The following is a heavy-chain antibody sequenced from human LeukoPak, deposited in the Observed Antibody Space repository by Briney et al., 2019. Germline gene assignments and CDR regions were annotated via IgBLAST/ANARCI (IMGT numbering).Heavy chain of an antibody. CDR1: GGSISSYY. CDR3: ARDDRGYDY. V-gene: IGHV4-59*01. CDR2: IYYSGST. Sequence: PSETLSLTCTVYGGSISSYYWSWIRQPPGKGLEWNGYIYYSGSTNYNPSLKSRVTISVDTSKNQFSLKLSSVTAADTAVYYCARDDRGYDYWGQGTLVTVSS. D-gene: IGHD5-12*01. J-gene: IGHJ4*02.